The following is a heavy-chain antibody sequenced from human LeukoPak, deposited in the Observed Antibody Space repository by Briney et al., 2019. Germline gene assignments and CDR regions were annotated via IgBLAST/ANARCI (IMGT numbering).Heavy chain of an antibody. CDR1: GGSIISNY. V-gene: IGHV4-4*07. D-gene: IGHD3-22*01. J-gene: IGHJ6*03. Sequence: PSETLSLTCTVSGGSIISNYWSSIRQSAGTGLEWIGRIYGSGITDYNPSLKSRVTMSLDTSRKQFSLRLTSVTAADSAVYYCARFRFYDSTGYSPGYYMDVWGKGTTVSVFS. CDR2: IYGSGIT. CDR3: ARFRFYDSTGYSPGYYMDV.